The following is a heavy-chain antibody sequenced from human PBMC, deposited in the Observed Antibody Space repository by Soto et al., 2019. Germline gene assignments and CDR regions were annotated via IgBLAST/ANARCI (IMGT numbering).Heavy chain of an antibody. Sequence: SGPTLVNPTQTLTLTCTFSGFSLSSTRVAVGWIRQPPGKALEWLALIYWDDDKRYSPFLKSRLTITKDTSKNQVVLTMTNMDPVDTAVYYCARHASGYDRRYFDYWGQGTLVTVSS. D-gene: IGHD5-12*01. V-gene: IGHV2-5*02. CDR3: ARHASGYDRRYFDY. J-gene: IGHJ4*02. CDR1: GFSLSSTRVA. CDR2: IYWDDDK.